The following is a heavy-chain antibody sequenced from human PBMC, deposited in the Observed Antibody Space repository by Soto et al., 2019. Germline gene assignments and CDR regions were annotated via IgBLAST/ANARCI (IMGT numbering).Heavy chain of an antibody. Sequence: SLRLSCAASGFTFSSYGMHWVRQAPGKGLEWVAVISYDGSNKYYADSVKGRFTISRDNSKNALYLQMNSLRAEDTAVYYCAKDISKAFDIWGQGTMVTVSS. J-gene: IGHJ3*02. CDR1: GFTFSSYG. CDR2: ISYDGSNK. CDR3: AKDISKAFDI. V-gene: IGHV3-30*18.